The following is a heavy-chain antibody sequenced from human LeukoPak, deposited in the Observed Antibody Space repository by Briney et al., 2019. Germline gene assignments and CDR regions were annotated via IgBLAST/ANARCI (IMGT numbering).Heavy chain of an antibody. CDR2: TSYEGNGT. CDR1: GFSVSKSV. V-gene: IGHV3-30*03. J-gene: IGHJ4*02. Sequence: GGSLRLSCAASGFSVSKSVMYWLRQAPGMGLEWVAATSYEGNGTFYAGSVKGRFTMSRDNSNNMVYLQMNSLRHEDTALYYCASEVEALLDHWGQGTLVTVSS. CDR3: ASEVEALLDH. D-gene: IGHD2-15*01.